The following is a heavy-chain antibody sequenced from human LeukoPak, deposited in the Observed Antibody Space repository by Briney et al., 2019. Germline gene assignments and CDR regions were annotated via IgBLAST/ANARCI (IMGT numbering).Heavy chain of an antibody. Sequence: PSETLSLTCTVSGGSISSSSYYWGWIRQPAGKGLEGIGRIYTSGSTKYNPSLKSRVTISVDTTKNKFSLRLSSVTAADTAVYYCARVVPAASDAFDIWGQGTMVTVSS. D-gene: IGHD2-2*01. J-gene: IGHJ3*02. V-gene: IGHV4-61*02. CDR1: GGSISSSSYY. CDR3: ARVVPAASDAFDI. CDR2: IYTSGST.